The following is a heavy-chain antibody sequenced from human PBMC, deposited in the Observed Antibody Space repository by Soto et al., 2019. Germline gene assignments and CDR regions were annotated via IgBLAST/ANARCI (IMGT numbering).Heavy chain of an antibody. Sequence: GESLKISCKGSGHSFTSYWIGWVRQMPGKGLEWMGIIYPGDSDTRYSPSFQGQVTISADKSISTAYLQWSSLKASDTAMYYCAGLGTYCSGGSCYSQRYGMDVWGQGTTVTVSS. D-gene: IGHD2-15*01. CDR2: IYPGDSDT. CDR1: GHSFTSYW. V-gene: IGHV5-51*01. CDR3: AGLGTYCSGGSCYSQRYGMDV. J-gene: IGHJ6*02.